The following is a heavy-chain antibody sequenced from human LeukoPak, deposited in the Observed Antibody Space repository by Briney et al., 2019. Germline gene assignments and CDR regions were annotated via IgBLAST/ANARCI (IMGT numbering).Heavy chain of an antibody. Sequence: GGSLRLSCAASGFTFSSYAMSWVRQAPGKGLEWVSAISGSGGSTYYADSVKGRLTISRDNSKNTLYLQMNSLRAADTAVYYCAKANGTSGWSPLDYWGQGTLVTVSS. D-gene: IGHD6-19*01. CDR2: ISGSGGST. V-gene: IGHV3-23*01. J-gene: IGHJ4*02. CDR3: AKANGTSGWSPLDY. CDR1: GFTFSSYA.